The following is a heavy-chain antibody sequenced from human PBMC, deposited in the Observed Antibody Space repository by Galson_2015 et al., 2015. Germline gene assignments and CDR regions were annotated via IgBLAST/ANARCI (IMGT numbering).Heavy chain of an antibody. CDR1: GFTFYTYS. CDR2: ISSTGSYI. D-gene: IGHD1-1*01. V-gene: IGHV3-21*01. CDR3: ARDAYAELEPTAFDI. Sequence: SLRLSCAASGFTFYTYSMNWVRQAPGKGLEWVSSISSTGSYIYYADSVKGRFTISRDNAKNSLYLQMNSLRAEDTAVYYCARDAYAELEPTAFDIWGQGTMVIVSS. J-gene: IGHJ3*02.